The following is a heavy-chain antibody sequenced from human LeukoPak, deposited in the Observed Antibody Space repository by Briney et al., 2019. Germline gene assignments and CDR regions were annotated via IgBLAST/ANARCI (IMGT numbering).Heavy chain of an antibody. CDR1: GGSISSSSYY. CDR2: IYYSGST. D-gene: IGHD3-10*01. J-gene: IGHJ4*02. V-gene: IGHV4-39*01. Sequence: PSETLSLTCTVSGGSISSSSYYWGWIRQPPGKGLEWIVSIYYSGSTYYNPSLKSRVTISVDTSKNQFSLKLSSVTAADTAVYYCARTPPDYYGSGSSIFDYWGQGTLVTVSS. CDR3: ARTPPDYYGSGSSIFDY.